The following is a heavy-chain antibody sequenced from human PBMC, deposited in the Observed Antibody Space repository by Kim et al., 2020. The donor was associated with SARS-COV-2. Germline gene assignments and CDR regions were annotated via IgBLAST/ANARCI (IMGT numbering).Heavy chain of an antibody. J-gene: IGHJ4*02. V-gene: IGHV1-69*13. Sequence: SVKVSCKASGGTFSSYAISWVRQAPGQGLEWMGGIIPIFGTANYAQKFQGRVTITADESTSTAYMELSSLRSEDTAVYYCARGPYQGYSSSWSHFDYWGQGTLVTVSS. D-gene: IGHD6-13*01. CDR2: IIPIFGTA. CDR1: GGTFSSYA. CDR3: ARGPYQGYSSSWSHFDY.